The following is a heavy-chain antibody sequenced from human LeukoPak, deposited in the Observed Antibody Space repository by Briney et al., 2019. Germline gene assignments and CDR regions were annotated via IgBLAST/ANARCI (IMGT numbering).Heavy chain of an antibody. Sequence: GGSLRLSCAASGFTFSGYSMSWVRQAPGKGLEWVSSISTTSSYIYYADSVKGRFTISRDNAKNSLWLQMDSLRAEDTAVYYCARVQPPPTVVTPRYYYYGMDVWGQGTTVTVSS. CDR3: ARVQPPPTVVTPRYYYYGMDV. J-gene: IGHJ6*02. D-gene: IGHD4-23*01. V-gene: IGHV3-21*01. CDR1: GFTFSGYS. CDR2: ISTTSSYI.